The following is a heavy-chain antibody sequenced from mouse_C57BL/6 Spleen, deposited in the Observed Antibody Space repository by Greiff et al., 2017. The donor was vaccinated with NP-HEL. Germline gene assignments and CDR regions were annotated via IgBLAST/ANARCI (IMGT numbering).Heavy chain of an antibody. Sequence: VKLMESGPGLVAPSQSLSITCTVSGFSLTSYAISWVRQPPGKGLEWLGVIWTGGGTNYNSALKSRLSISKDNSKSQVFLKMNSLQTDDTARYYCASDSSGYYYAMDYWGQGTSVTVSS. CDR3: ASDSSGYYYAMDY. V-gene: IGHV2-9-1*01. J-gene: IGHJ4*01. CDR1: GFSLTSYA. D-gene: IGHD3-2*02. CDR2: IWTGGGT.